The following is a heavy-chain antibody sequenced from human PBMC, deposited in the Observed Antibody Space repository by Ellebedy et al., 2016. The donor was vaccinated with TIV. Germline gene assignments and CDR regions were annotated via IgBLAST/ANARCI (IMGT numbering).Heavy chain of an antibody. D-gene: IGHD1-14*01. J-gene: IGHJ4*02. CDR1: GFTFSDHY. CDR2: SRNKAKSYTT. V-gene: IGHV3-72*01. CDR3: STAITGNSRSFDY. Sequence: PGGSLRLSCAVPGFTFSDHYMAWVRLAPGKGSEWVRRSRNKAKSYTTDYAASVKGRFTIARDDSKNSLYLQMNSLKTEDTAVYDCSTAITGNSRSFDYWGQGTLVTVSS.